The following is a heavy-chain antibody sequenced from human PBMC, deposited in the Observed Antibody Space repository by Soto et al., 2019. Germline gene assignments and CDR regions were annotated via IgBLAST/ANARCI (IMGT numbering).Heavy chain of an antibody. Sequence: GGSLRLSCAASGFTFSSYAMSWVRQAPGKGLEWVSAISGSGGSTYYADSVKGRFTISRDNSKNTLYLQMNSLRAEDTAVYYCAKVRAYYYGSGSYYTSWKLHSPLDYWGQGTLVTVSS. CDR2: ISGSGGST. V-gene: IGHV3-23*01. CDR3: AKVRAYYYGSGSYYTSWKLHSPLDY. D-gene: IGHD3-10*01. CDR1: GFTFSSYA. J-gene: IGHJ4*02.